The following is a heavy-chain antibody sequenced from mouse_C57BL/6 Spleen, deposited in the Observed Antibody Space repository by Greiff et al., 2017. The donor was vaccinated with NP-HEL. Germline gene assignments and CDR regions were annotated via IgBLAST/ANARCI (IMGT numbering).Heavy chain of an antibody. CDR2: INPNNGGT. J-gene: IGHJ2*01. D-gene: IGHD1-1*01. Sequence: VQLQQSGPELVKPGASVKISCKASGYTFTDYYMNWVKQSHGKSLEWIGDINPNNGGTSYNQKFKGKATLTVDKSSSTAYMELRSLTSEDSAVYYCARGYGSGDYWGQGTTLTVSS. V-gene: IGHV1-26*01. CDR3: ARGYGSGDY. CDR1: GYTFTDYY.